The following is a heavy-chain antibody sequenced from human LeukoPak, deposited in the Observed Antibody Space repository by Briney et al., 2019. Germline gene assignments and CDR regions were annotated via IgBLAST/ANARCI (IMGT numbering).Heavy chain of an antibody. CDR1: GGSISSSSYY. CDR2: IYYSGST. Sequence: SETLSLTCTVSGGSISSSSYYWGWIRQPPGKGLEWIGSIYYSGSTYYNPSLKSRVTISVDTSKNQFSLKLSSVTAADTAVYYCARDRPDILTVRYWFDPWGQGTLVTVSS. J-gene: IGHJ5*02. D-gene: IGHD3-9*01. CDR3: ARDRPDILTVRYWFDP. V-gene: IGHV4-39*07.